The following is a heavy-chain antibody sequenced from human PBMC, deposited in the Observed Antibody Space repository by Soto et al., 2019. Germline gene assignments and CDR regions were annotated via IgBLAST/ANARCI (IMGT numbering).Heavy chain of an antibody. D-gene: IGHD2-2*01. CDR2: IYYSGST. V-gene: IGHV4-39*01. CDR1: GGSISSSSYY. CDR3: ARGIGYCSSTSCYAFYYHYYYMDV. Sequence: SETLSLTCTVSGGSISSSSYYWGWIRQPPGKGLEWIGSIYYSGSTYYNPSLKSRVTISVDTSKNQFSLKLSSVTAADTAVYYCARGIGYCSSTSCYAFYYHYYYMDVWGKGTTVTVS. J-gene: IGHJ6*03.